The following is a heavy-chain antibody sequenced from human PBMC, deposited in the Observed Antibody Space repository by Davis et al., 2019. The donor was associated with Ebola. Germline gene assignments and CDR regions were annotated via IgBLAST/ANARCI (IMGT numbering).Heavy chain of an antibody. D-gene: IGHD6-19*01. J-gene: IGHJ3*02. CDR3: ARGRRSGWAHDGFDI. V-gene: IGHV1-2*02. Sequence: AASVKVSCKASDYSFIDYYIHWVRQAPGQGLEWMGWINPSSGVTSLAQKFQGRLTLTRDTPIRTASMEVSRLRSGDTAVYYCARGRRSGWAHDGFDIWGQGILVIVSS. CDR1: DYSFIDYY. CDR2: INPSSGVT.